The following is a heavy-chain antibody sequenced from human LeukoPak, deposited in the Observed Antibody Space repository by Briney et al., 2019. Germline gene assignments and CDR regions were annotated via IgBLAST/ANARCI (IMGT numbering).Heavy chain of an antibody. J-gene: IGHJ4*02. CDR1: GYTFTSYA. V-gene: IGHV1-3*03. CDR2: INAGNGNT. D-gene: IGHD3-22*01. CDR3: ARDLTHRRYYDSSGYQIVPAF. Sequence: ASVKVSCKASGYTFTSYAMHWVRQAPGQRLEWMGWINAGNGNTKYSQEFQGRVTITRDTSASTAYMELSSLRSEDIAVYYCARDLTHRRYYDSSGYQIVPAFWGQGTLVTVSS.